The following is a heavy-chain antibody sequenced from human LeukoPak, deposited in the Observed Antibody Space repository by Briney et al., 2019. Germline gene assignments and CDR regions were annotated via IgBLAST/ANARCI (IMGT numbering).Heavy chain of an antibody. CDR2: IYYSGST. J-gene: IGHJ3*02. CDR1: GGSISSYY. V-gene: IGHV4-59*12. CDR3: AREGRGVEGYFDWLPGEAFDI. Sequence: SETLSLTCTVSGGSISSYYWSWIRQPPGKGLEWIGYIYYSGSTNYNPSLKSRVTISVDTSKNQFSLKLSSVTAADTAVYYCAREGRGVEGYFDWLPGEAFDIWGQGTMVTVSS. D-gene: IGHD3-9*01.